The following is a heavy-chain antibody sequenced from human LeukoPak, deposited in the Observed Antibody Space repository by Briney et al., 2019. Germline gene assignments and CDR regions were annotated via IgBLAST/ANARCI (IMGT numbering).Heavy chain of an antibody. J-gene: IGHJ3*02. CDR3: AREFEYSSSSAFDI. Sequence: GGSLRLSCAASAFTFRTYGMHWVRQAPGKGLEWVAGVWHDGSNKDYADSVKGRFTISRDNSKNTLDLQMNSLRVEDTAVYYCAREFEYSSSSAFDIWGQGTMVTVSS. V-gene: IGHV3-33*01. D-gene: IGHD6-6*01. CDR1: AFTFRTYG. CDR2: VWHDGSNK.